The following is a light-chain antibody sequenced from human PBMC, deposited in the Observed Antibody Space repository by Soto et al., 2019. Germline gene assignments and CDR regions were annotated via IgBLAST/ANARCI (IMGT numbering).Light chain of an antibody. V-gene: IGKV1-39*01. Sequence: DIQLAQSPSSLSASVGDRLIVTCRASQTISSHLKWYQQNPGKAPNLLVYAPSSLQSGAPSRFTGSGSGTDSPLTISTLQPEDFATYFCQQSYTTPITVGQGTRLE. J-gene: IGKJ5*01. CDR2: APS. CDR1: QTISSH. CDR3: QQSYTTPIT.